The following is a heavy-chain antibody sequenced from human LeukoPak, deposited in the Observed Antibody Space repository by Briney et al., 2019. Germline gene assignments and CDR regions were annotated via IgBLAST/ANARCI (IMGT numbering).Heavy chain of an antibody. CDR1: GYSISSGYY. Sequence: PSETLSLTCAVSGYSISSGYYWGWIRQPPGKGLEWIGSIYHSGSTYYNPSLKSRVTISVDTSKNQVSLQLSSVTAADTAVYYCARGRYSNWERYYYMDVWGKGATVTVSS. V-gene: IGHV4-38-2*01. D-gene: IGHD4-11*01. CDR3: ARGRYSNWERYYYMDV. CDR2: IYHSGST. J-gene: IGHJ6*03.